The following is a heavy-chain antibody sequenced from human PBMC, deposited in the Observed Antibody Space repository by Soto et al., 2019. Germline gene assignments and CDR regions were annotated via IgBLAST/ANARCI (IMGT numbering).Heavy chain of an antibody. CDR2: IDHSDSYT. CDR3: ARRDASSIAGSDAFDI. CDR1: GDXCTSYW. V-gene: IGHV5-10-1*01. D-gene: IGHD6-13*01. J-gene: IGHJ3*02. Sequence: EXLKIWCKGSGDXCTSYWVSWVRHMPGKGLEWMGRIDHSDSYTNYSPSFQGNVTISADKSISTAYLQWSSLKASDTAMYYCARRDASSIAGSDAFDIWGQGTMVT.